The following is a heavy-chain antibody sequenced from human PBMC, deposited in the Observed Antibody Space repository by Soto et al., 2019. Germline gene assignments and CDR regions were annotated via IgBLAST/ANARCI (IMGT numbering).Heavy chain of an antibody. CDR1: GGSISSYY. V-gene: IGHV4-4*07. CDR2: IYTSGST. Sequence: SETLSLTCTVSGGSISSYYWSWIRQPAVKGLEWIGRIYTSGSTNYNPSLKSRVTMSVDTSKNQFSLKLSSVTAADTAVYYCARDLRGLSIAASPNWFDPWGQGTLVTVSS. D-gene: IGHD6-6*01. J-gene: IGHJ5*02. CDR3: ARDLRGLSIAASPNWFDP.